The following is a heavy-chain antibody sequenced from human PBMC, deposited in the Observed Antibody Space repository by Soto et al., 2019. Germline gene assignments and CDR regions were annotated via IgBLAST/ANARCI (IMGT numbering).Heavy chain of an antibody. CDR1: GFSFSNAW. V-gene: IGHV3-15*01. D-gene: IGHD3-3*01. Sequence: EVQLVESGGGLVKPGGSLRLSCAASGFSFSNAWLSWVRQAPGKGLEWVGRIKSKTDGGTTDYSAPVKGRFTISRDDSKNTLYLQMKSLKTEDTAVYYCTAPGLWSASYRDFYYVMDVWGQGTTVTVSS. J-gene: IGHJ6*02. CDR2: IKSKTDGGTT. CDR3: TAPGLWSASYRDFYYVMDV.